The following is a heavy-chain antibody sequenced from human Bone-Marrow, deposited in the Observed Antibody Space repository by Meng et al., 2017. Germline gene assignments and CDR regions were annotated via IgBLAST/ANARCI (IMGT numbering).Heavy chain of an antibody. V-gene: IGHV3-43D*03. J-gene: IGHJ4*02. CDR2: ISWDGGST. CDR1: GFTFDDYA. Sequence: GESLKISCAASGFTFDDYAMHWVRQAPGKGLEWVSLISWDGGSTYYADSVKGRFTISRDNSKNSLYLQMNSLRAEDTALYYCAKDINAGYWGQGTLVTVPQ. CDR3: AKDINAGY.